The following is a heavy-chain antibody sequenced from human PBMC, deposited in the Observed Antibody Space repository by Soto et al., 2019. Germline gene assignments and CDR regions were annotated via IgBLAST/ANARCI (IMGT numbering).Heavy chain of an antibody. Sequence: WASVKVSCKASGYTFTNFGVTWVRQATGQGLEWMGWMNPGSGDTGYAQKFQGRVTMTRNISIATAYMELSSLRSEDTAIYYCARMASFGSLNWFDPWGQGTLVTVSS. CDR3: ARMASFGSLNWFDP. D-gene: IGHD5-18*01. V-gene: IGHV1-8*02. J-gene: IGHJ5*02. CDR2: MNPGSGDT. CDR1: GYTFTNFG.